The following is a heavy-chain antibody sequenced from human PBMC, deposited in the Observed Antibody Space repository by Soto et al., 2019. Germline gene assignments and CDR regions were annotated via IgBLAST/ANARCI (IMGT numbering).Heavy chain of an antibody. J-gene: IGHJ2*01. CDR2: IIPIFGTA. CDR3: ARDGPYSSGWYGYFDL. D-gene: IGHD6-19*01. Sequence: QVQLVQSGAEGKKPGSSVKVSCKASGGTFSSYAISWVRQSPGQGLEWMGGIIPIFGTANYAQKFQGRVTITADESTSTAYMELSSLRSEDTAVYYCARDGPYSSGWYGYFDLWGRGTLVTVSS. CDR1: GGTFSSYA. V-gene: IGHV1-69*01.